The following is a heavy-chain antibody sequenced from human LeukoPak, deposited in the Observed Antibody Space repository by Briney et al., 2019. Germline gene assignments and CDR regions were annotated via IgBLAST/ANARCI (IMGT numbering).Heavy chain of an antibody. V-gene: IGHV3-21*01. Sequence: GGSLRLSCVASGFTFSSYNINWVRQAPGKGLEWVSSISSSGDYIYYADSVKGRFTISRDNAKNSLYLQMNSLRAEDTAAYYCARNLKNYYDSNGYLDYWGQGTLVTVSS. CDR1: GFTFSSYN. CDR2: ISSSGDYI. CDR3: ARNLKNYYDSNGYLDY. J-gene: IGHJ4*02. D-gene: IGHD3-22*01.